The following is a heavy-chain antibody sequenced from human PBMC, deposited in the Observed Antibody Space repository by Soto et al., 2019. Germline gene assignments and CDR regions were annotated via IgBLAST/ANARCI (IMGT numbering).Heavy chain of an antibody. D-gene: IGHD3-3*01. J-gene: IGHJ4*02. CDR1: GGSISNYY. Sequence: SETLSLTCTVSGGSISNYYWSWIRQPPGKGLEWIGYIHYSGNTKYNPSLKSRVTISADTSKNQFSLKLSSVTAADTAVYYCARGHYDFWSGYFATIDYWGQGTLVTVSP. V-gene: IGHV4-59*08. CDR2: IHYSGNT. CDR3: ARGHYDFWSGYFATIDY.